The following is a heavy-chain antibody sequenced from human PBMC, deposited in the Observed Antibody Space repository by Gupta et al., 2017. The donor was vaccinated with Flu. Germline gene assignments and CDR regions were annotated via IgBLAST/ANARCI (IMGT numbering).Heavy chain of an antibody. CDR2: IKSKSDGGTT. Sequence: QAPGKGLEWVGRIKSKSDGGTTDYAASVKGRFSISCDDSKSTLYLQMNSLKIEDTAVYYCTTDPRTPRAFDPWGQGTLVTVSS. J-gene: IGHJ5*02. V-gene: IGHV3-15*01. CDR3: TTDPRTPRAFDP.